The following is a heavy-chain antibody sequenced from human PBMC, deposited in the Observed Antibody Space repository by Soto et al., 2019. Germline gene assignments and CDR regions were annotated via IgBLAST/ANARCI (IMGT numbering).Heavy chain of an antibody. J-gene: IGHJ4*02. D-gene: IGHD3-22*01. V-gene: IGHV4-30-2*01. Sequence: PSETHSHTSTVSGGYIISGGYSWSWIRKPPGKGLEWIGYIYHSGSTYYNPSLKSRVTISVDRSKNQFSLKLSSVTAADTAVYYCARGWNYDSSGYPLAFDYWGQGTLVTVSS. CDR1: GGYIISGGYS. CDR2: IYHSGST. CDR3: ARGWNYDSSGYPLAFDY.